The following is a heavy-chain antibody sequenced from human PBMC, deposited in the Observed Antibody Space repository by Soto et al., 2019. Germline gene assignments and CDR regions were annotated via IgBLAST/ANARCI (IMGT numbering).Heavy chain of an antibody. CDR2: ISYDGSNK. J-gene: IGHJ4*02. CDR3: AKDSGYYYGSGSLDY. V-gene: IGHV3-30*18. Sequence: PGGSLRLSCAASGFTFSSYGMHWVRQAPGKGLEWVAVISYDGSNKYYADSVKGRFTISRDNSKNTLYLQMNSLRAEDTAVYYCAKDSGYYYGSGSLDYWGQGTLVTVSS. D-gene: IGHD3-10*01. CDR1: GFTFSSYG.